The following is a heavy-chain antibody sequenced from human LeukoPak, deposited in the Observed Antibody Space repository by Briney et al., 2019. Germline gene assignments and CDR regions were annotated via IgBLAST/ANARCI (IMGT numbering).Heavy chain of an antibody. CDR2: IYTSGST. J-gene: IGHJ4*02. CDR3: ARGFWSGYDY. Sequence: SETLSPTCTVSGGSISSGSYYWSWIRQPAGKGLEWIGRIYTSGSTNYNPSLKSRVTISVDTSKNQFSLKLSSVTAADTAVYYCARGFWSGYDYWGQGTLVTVSS. CDR1: GGSISSGSYY. V-gene: IGHV4-61*02. D-gene: IGHD3-3*01.